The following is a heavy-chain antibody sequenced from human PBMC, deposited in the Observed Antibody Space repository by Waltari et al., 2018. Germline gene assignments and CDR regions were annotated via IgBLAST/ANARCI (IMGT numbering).Heavy chain of an antibody. CDR2: ISYDGSNK. V-gene: IGHV3-30*01. CDR1: GVTFSSYA. Sequence: QVKLVESGGGGVQPGRSLRVSCAASGVTFSSYAMHWVRQAPGKGLEWVAVISYDGSNKYYADSVKGRFTISRDNSKNTLYLQMNSLRAEDTAVYYCAREGYYDSSGYFGCGYWGQGTLVTVSS. D-gene: IGHD3-22*01. J-gene: IGHJ4*02. CDR3: AREGYYDSSGYFGCGY.